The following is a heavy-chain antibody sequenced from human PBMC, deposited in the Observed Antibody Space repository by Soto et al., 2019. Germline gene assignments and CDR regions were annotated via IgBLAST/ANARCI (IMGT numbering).Heavy chain of an antibody. Sequence: GGSLRLSCAASGFTFSSFWMSWVRRAPGKGLEWVANTKQDGSDKNYVGSVKGRFTISRDNAKNSLYLQMNSLRVEDTAVYYCARDVSGKLGHDSWGQGTLVTVSS. J-gene: IGHJ4*02. CDR1: GFTFSSFW. CDR2: TKQDGSDK. CDR3: ARDVSGKLGHDS. V-gene: IGHV3-7*01. D-gene: IGHD3-10*01.